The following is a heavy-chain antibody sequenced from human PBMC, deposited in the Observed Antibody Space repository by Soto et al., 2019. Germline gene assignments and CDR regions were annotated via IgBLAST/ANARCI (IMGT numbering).Heavy chain of an antibody. V-gene: IGHV3-30*03. J-gene: IGHJ4*02. Sequence: QVQLVESGGGVVQPGRSLRLSCAASGFSFSSYGMHWVRQAPGKGLEWVAMISYDGTDEYYADSVKGRFTISRDNSKNAVYLQMNSLRSEDTAVYYCATQASGWNDHFDYWGQGTLVTVSS. CDR2: ISYDGTDE. CDR3: ATQASGWNDHFDY. CDR1: GFSFSSYG. D-gene: IGHD1-1*01.